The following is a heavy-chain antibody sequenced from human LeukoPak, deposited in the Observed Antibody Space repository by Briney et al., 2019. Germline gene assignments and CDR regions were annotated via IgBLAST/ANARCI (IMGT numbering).Heavy chain of an antibody. D-gene: IGHD3-22*01. CDR2: ISSSGSNI. CDR3: AREGGHSSGYHPPFDY. Sequence: PGGSLRLSCAASGFTFSSYEMNWVRQAPGKGLEWVSYISSSGSNIYYADSVKGRFTISRDNAENSLYLQMNSLRAEDTAVYYCAREGGHSSGYHPPFDYWGQGTLVTVSS. J-gene: IGHJ4*02. CDR1: GFTFSSYE. V-gene: IGHV3-48*03.